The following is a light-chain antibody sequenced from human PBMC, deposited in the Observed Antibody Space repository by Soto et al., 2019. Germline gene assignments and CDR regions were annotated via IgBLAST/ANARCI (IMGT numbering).Light chain of an antibody. V-gene: IGKV1-5*01. CDR2: HAS. CDR3: QHYNSYSEA. Sequence: DIQMTQSPSTLPASVGDRVTITCRASQSISNWLAWYQRKPGTAPKLLIYHASTLVRGVPSRFSGRGSGTEFTLTISSLQADDFATYYCQHYNSYSEAFGQGTKVDIK. CDR1: QSISNW. J-gene: IGKJ1*01.